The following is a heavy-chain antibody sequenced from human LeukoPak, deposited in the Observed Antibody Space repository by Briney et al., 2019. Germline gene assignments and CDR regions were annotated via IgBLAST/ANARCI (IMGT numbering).Heavy chain of an antibody. CDR1: GFTFDDYA. V-gene: IGHV3-9*01. CDR2: ISWNSGSI. D-gene: IGHD1-26*01. Sequence: PGGSLRLSCAASGFTFDDYAMHWVRQAPGKGLEWVSGISWNSGSIGYADSVKGRFTISRDNAKNSLYLQMNSLRAEDTAVYYCARSATHSGSPFGYFDYWGQGTLVTVSS. CDR3: ARSATHSGSPFGYFDY. J-gene: IGHJ4*02.